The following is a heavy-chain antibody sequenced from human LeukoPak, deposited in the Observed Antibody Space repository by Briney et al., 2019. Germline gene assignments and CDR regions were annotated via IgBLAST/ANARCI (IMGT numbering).Heavy chain of an antibody. J-gene: IGHJ4*02. CDR1: GYSISNDCY. D-gene: IGHD2-2*02. V-gene: IGHV4-38-2*01. CDR2: IYHSGST. Sequence: SETLPLTCAVSGYSISNDCYWGWVRQPPGKGLEWIGNIYHSGSTYRNSSLKSRLTMSLDTSKNQFSLKLISVTAADTAMYYCARLSGAPVRHPIYHFDYWGQGTLVTVSS. CDR3: ARLSGAPVRHPIYHFDY.